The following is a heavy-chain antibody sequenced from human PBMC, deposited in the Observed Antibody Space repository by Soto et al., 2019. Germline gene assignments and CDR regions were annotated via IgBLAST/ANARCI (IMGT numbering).Heavy chain of an antibody. J-gene: IGHJ4*02. Sequence: ASVKVSCKASGGTFSSYAISWVRQAPGQGLEWMGGIIPIFGTANYAQKFQGRVTITADESTSTAYMELSSLRSEDTAVYYCARIVEMATIRYFDYWGQGTLVTVSS. V-gene: IGHV1-69*13. CDR1: GGTFSSYA. CDR3: ARIVEMATIRYFDY. CDR2: IIPIFGTA. D-gene: IGHD5-12*01.